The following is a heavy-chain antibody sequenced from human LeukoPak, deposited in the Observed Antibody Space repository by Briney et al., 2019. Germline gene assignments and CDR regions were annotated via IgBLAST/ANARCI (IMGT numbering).Heavy chain of an antibody. CDR1: GYSISSGYY. CDR2: IYHSGST. Sequence: SETLSLTCTVSGYSISSGYYWGWIRQPPGKGLEWIGSIYHSGSTYYNPSLKSRVTISVDTSKNQFSLKLSSVTAADTAVYYCVRGTVVDYWGQGTLVTVSS. CDR3: VRGTVVDY. V-gene: IGHV4-38-2*02. J-gene: IGHJ4*02. D-gene: IGHD3-10*01.